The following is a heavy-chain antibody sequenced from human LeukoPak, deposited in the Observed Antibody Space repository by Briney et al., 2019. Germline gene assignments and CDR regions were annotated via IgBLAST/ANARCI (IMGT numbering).Heavy chain of an antibody. Sequence: GGTLRLSCAASGFTFYNYGISWVRQAPGKGLEWLTGINGSGGRTYYADSVRGRFIVSRDNSQNTVNLEIHSLRAEDTAVYYCARLRGSGSYYNPYYYYMDVWGKGTTVTVSS. V-gene: IGHV3-23*01. CDR2: INGSGGRT. CDR3: ARLRGSGSYYNPYYYYMDV. J-gene: IGHJ6*03. CDR1: GFTFYNYG. D-gene: IGHD3-10*01.